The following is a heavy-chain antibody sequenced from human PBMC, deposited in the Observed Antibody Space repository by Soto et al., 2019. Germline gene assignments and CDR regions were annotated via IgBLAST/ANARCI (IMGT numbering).Heavy chain of an antibody. CDR1: GYTFTSYA. Sequence: SCKASGYTFTSYAMHWVRQAPGKGLEYVSAISSNGGSTYYADSVKGRFTISRDNSKNTLYLQMSSLRAEDTAVYYCVKGVSYAFDIWGQGTMVT. CDR2: ISSNGGST. D-gene: IGHD3-16*01. J-gene: IGHJ3*02. V-gene: IGHV3-64D*06. CDR3: VKGVSYAFDI.